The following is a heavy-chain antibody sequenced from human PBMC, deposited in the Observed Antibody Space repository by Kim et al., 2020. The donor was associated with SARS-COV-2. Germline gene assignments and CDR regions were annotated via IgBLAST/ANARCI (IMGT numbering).Heavy chain of an antibody. J-gene: IGHJ3*02. Sequence: GGSLRLSCAASGFTFSSYAMSWVRQAPGKGLEWVSAISGSGGSTYYADSVKGRFTICRDNSKNTLYLQMNSLRAEDTAVYYCAKDRGSITGTTGAFDIWGQGTMVTVSS. CDR3: AKDRGSITGTTGAFDI. D-gene: IGHD1-20*01. CDR1: GFTFSSYA. V-gene: IGHV3-23*01. CDR2: ISGSGGST.